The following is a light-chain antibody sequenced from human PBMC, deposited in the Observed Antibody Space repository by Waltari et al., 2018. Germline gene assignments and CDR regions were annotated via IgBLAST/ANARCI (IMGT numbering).Light chain of an antibody. CDR3: QHYESLPVT. CDR1: QSISKY. CDR2: HAS. J-gene: IGKJ1*01. Sequence: EIVLTQSPGTLSLSPAERATLSCRASQSISKYLAWYQQKPGQAPRLLIYHASSRAAGIPDRFSGSGSGTDFSLTISRLEPEDFAVYYCQHYESLPVTFGQGTKVEIK. V-gene: IGKV3-20*01.